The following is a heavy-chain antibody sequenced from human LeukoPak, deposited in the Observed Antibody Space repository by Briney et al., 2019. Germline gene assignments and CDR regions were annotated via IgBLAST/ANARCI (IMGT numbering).Heavy chain of an antibody. D-gene: IGHD6-19*01. CDR1: GGSISSYY. V-gene: IGHV4-59*01. CDR2: IYYSGST. J-gene: IGHJ5*02. Sequence: SETLTLTCTVSGGSISSYYWSWIRQPPGKGLEWIGYIYYSGSTNYNPSLKSRITISVDTSKNQFSLQLSSVTAADTAVCYCARAGDSYSSGWWSLFDPWGQGTLVTVSS. CDR3: ARAGDSYSSGWWSLFDP.